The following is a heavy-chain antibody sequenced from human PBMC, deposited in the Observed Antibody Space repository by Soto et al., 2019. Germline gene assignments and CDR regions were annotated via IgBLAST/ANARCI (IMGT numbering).Heavy chain of an antibody. CDR1: GFTFTSSA. D-gene: IGHD3-22*01. Sequence: QMQLVQSGPEVKKPGTSVKVSCKASGFTFTSSAVQWVRQARGQRLEWIGWVVVGSGNTNYAQKFQERVTITRDMSTSTAYMELSSLRSEDTAVYYCAAGDYSSGYSYWGQGTLVTVSS. CDR2: VVVGSGNT. V-gene: IGHV1-58*01. CDR3: AAGDYSSGYSY. J-gene: IGHJ4*02.